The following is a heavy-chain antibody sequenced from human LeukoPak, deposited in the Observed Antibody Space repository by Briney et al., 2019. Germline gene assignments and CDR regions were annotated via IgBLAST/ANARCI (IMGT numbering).Heavy chain of an antibody. CDR1: GGSISSYY. J-gene: IGHJ3*02. Sequence: SETLSLTCSVSGGSISSYYWSWIRQPPGKGLEWIGYIYYSGSTNYNPSLKRRVTISVDTSKNQFSLKLSSVTAADTAVYYCAGDHPYYYDSSGYSGRDAFDIWGQGTMVTVSS. V-gene: IGHV4-59*01. CDR2: IYYSGST. D-gene: IGHD3-22*01. CDR3: AGDHPYYYDSSGYSGRDAFDI.